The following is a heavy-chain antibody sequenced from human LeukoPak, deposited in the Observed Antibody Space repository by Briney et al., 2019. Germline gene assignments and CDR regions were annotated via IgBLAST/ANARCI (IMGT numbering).Heavy chain of an antibody. CDR1: RGSISRGSYC. D-gene: IGHD3-22*01. CDR2: IYYSGST. J-gene: IGHJ4*02. CDR3: ARPMDYDSTGPFIYYFDY. V-gene: IGHV4-39*01. Sequence: PSETLSVTCTVSRGSISRGSYCAGWIRLPPREGLECLGIIYYSGSTYYNPSLKSPLTISVDTSKNQFSLKTASVTAAHTSVDYCARPMDYDSTGPFIYYFDYWGQGTLVTVSS.